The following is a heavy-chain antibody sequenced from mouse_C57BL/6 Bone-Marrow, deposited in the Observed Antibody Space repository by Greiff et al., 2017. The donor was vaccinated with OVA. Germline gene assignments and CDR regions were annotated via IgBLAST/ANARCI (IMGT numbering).Heavy chain of an antibody. CDR1: GFTFSSYG. V-gene: IGHV5-6*01. D-gene: IGHD2-4*01. Sequence: EVQVVESGGDLVKPGGSLKLSCAASGFTFSSYGMSWVRQTPDKRLEWVATISSGGSYTYYPDSVKGRFTISRDNAKNTLYLQMSSLKSEDTAMYYCARPRYDYDRGYYAMDYWGQGTAVTVSS. CDR2: ISSGGSYT. CDR3: ARPRYDYDRGYYAMDY. J-gene: IGHJ4*01.